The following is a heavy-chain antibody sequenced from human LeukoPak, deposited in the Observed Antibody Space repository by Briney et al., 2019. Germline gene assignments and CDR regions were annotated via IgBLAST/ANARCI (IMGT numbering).Heavy chain of an antibody. CDR1: GGSISSGGYY. CDR2: IYYSGST. Sequence: PSQTLSLTCTVSGGSISSGGYYWSWIRQHPGKGLEWIGYIYYSGSTNYNPSLKSRVTISVDTSKNQFSLKLSSVTAADTAVYYCARGHDYGGNLKGPLDYWGQGTLVTVSS. V-gene: IGHV4-31*03. D-gene: IGHD4-17*01. J-gene: IGHJ4*02. CDR3: ARGHDYGGNLKGPLDY.